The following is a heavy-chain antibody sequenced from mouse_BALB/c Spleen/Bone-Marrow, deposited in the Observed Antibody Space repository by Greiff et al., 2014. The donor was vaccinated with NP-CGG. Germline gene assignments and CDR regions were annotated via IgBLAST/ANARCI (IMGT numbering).Heavy chain of an antibody. CDR1: GFNIKDTY. D-gene: IGHD1-1*01. J-gene: IGHJ3*01. CDR2: IDPANGNT. CDR3: AFYYYGSSLFAY. Sequence: ELVKPGASVKLSCTASGFNIKDTYMHWVKQXPEQGLEWIGRIDPANGNTKYDPKFQGKATITADTSSNTAYLQLSSLTSEDTAVYYCAFYYYGSSLFAYWGQGTLVTVSA. V-gene: IGHV14-3*02.